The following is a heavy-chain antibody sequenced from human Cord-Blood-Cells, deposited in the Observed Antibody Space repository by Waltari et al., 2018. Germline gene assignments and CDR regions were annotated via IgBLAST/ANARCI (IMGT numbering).Heavy chain of an antibody. CDR1: GLTVIRNY. J-gene: IGHJ4*02. V-gene: IGHV3-53*01. CDR3: ARSWYFDY. CDR2: IYSGGST. D-gene: IGHD6-13*01. Sequence: EVELVASGGGLIQPGGSLTLSCAASGLTVIRNYMSWVRQAPGKGLEWVSVIYSGGSTYYADSGKGRFTISRDNSKNTLYLQMNSLRAEDTAVYYCARSWYFDYWGQGTLVTVSS.